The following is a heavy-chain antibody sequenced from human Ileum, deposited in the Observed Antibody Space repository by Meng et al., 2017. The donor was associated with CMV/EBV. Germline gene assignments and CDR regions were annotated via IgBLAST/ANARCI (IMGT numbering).Heavy chain of an antibody. CDR1: GVALSTNGVT. CDR3: VHRYSSSSGQVS. J-gene: IGHJ5*02. V-gene: IGHV2-5*02. D-gene: IGHD6-6*01. Sequence: QFTLKEPGPTWVKPTQTLTLTCTVSGVALSTNGVTVGWIRQPTGKALEWLALIHGGGGKQYSPSLQSRLTATRDTSKNQVVLTMTNMDPVDTATYYCVHRYSSSSGQVSWGQGTLVTVSS. CDR2: IHGGGGK.